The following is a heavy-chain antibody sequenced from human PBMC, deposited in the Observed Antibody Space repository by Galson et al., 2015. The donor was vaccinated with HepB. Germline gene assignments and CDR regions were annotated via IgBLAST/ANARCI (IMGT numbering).Heavy chain of an antibody. Sequence: CAISGDSVSRNSAAWNWIRQSPSRGLEWLGRTSYRSKWYNDYAVSVKSRITINPDTSKNQFSLQLNSVTPEDTAVYYCARDNDYGDYAPSFDYWGQGTLVTVSS. V-gene: IGHV6-1*01. CDR1: GDSVSRNSAA. CDR2: TSYRSKWYN. CDR3: ARDNDYGDYAPSFDY. J-gene: IGHJ4*02. D-gene: IGHD4-17*01.